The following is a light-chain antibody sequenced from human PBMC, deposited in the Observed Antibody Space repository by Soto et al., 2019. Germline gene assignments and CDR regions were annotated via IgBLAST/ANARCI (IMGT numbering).Light chain of an antibody. CDR1: SSTIGSNY. CDR2: RNN. V-gene: IGLV1-47*01. J-gene: IGLJ1*01. CDR3: AAWDDSLSGQV. Sequence: QSVLTQPPSASGTPGQRVTISCSGSSSTIGSNYVYWYQQLPGTAPKLLIYRNNQRPSGVPDRFSGSKSGTSASLAISGLRSEDEADYYCAAWDDSLSGQVFGSGTKATVL.